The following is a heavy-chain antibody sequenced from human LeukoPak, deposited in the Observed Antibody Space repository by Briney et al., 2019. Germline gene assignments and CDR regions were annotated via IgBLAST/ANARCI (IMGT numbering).Heavy chain of an antibody. J-gene: IGHJ5*02. V-gene: IGHV1-58*01. Sequence: GTSVKVSCKASGFTFTSSAVQWVRQARGQRLEWIGWIVVGSGNTNYAQKFQERVTITRDMSTSTAYMELSSLRSEDTAVYYCAAVGFGELMSPTRFDPWGQGTLVTVSS. D-gene: IGHD3-10*01. CDR1: GFTFTSSA. CDR3: AAVGFGELMSPTRFDP. CDR2: IVVGSGNT.